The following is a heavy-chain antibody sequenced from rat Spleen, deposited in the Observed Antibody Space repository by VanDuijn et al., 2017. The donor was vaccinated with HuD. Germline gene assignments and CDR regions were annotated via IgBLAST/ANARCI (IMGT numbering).Heavy chain of an antibody. D-gene: IGHD3-8*01. CDR3: TTKAQWGAMGA. V-gene: IGHV5-27*01. CDR2: ISFDGGGT. Sequence: EVQLVESGGGLMQPGRYIKLSCAASGFIFNNYGMAWVRQAPKKGLDWVAYISFDGGGTYYRDSVKGRFTISRANAKSTLYLQMDSLRSEDTATYYCTTKAQWGAMGAWGQGASVTVSS. J-gene: IGHJ4*01. CDR1: GFIFNNYG.